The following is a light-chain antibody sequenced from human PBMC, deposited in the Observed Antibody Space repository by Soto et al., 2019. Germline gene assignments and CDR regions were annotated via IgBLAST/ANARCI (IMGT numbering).Light chain of an antibody. CDR3: QQPALT. J-gene: IGKJ4*01. CDR2: AAS. CDR1: QGISSY. V-gene: IGKV1-9*01. Sequence: DIQLTQSPSFLSASVGDRVTITCRASQGISSYLAWYQQKPGKAPKLLIYAASTLQSGVPSRFSGSVSGTEFTLTIRSLQPEDFATYYCQQPALTFGGGTKVEIK.